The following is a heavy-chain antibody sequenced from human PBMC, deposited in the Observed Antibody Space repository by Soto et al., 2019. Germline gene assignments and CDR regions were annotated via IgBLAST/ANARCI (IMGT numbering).Heavy chain of an antibody. J-gene: IGHJ4*02. V-gene: IGHV3-48*02. CDR2: ISTSGSTI. Sequence: PGGSLRLSCAASGFTFSSYSMNWVRQAPGKGLEWVSYISTSGSTIYYADSVKGRFTISRDNAKNSLYPQMNSLRDEDTAVYYCARESPALDYWGQGTLVTVSS. CDR1: GFTFSSYS. CDR3: ARESPALDY.